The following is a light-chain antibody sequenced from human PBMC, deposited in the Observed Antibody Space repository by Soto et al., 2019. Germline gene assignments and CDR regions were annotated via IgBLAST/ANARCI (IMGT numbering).Light chain of an antibody. CDR2: KAS. CDR1: QSIRTW. J-gene: IGKJ4*01. Sequence: DIQMTQSPSTLSASVGDRVTITFRASQSIRTWLAWYQQKPGKAPKLLIYKASILESGVPSRISGSGSGTEFSNSISSLQPDDFATYYCQQYNTCPLTFGGGTTV. V-gene: IGKV1-5*03. CDR3: QQYNTCPLT.